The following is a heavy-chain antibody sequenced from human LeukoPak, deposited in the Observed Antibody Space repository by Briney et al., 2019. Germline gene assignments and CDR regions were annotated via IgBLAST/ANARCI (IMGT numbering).Heavy chain of an antibody. Sequence: SETLSLTCTVSGDSISSYYWSWIRQPPGKGLEWIGYIYYSGSTNYNPSLKSRVTISVDTSKNQFSLKLSSVTAADTAVYYCARDVDVDYDILTGYSWFDPWGQGTLVTVSS. J-gene: IGHJ5*02. CDR2: IYYSGST. V-gene: IGHV4-59*01. CDR3: ARDVDVDYDILTGYSWFDP. D-gene: IGHD3-9*01. CDR1: GDSISSYY.